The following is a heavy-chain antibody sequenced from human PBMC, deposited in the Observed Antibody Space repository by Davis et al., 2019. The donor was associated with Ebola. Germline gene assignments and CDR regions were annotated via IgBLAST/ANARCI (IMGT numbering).Heavy chain of an antibody. CDR3: ARHSNYYGARDKIDS. CDR2: IYPGDSDT. J-gene: IGHJ4*02. V-gene: IGHV5-51*01. CDR1: GYSFTSYW. Sequence: KVSCKGSGYSFTSYWIGWVRQMPGKGLEWMGIIYPGDSDTRYSPSFQGHVTMSADESISTAYLQWSSLRASDTAIYYCARHSNYYGARDKIDSWGQGTLVTVSS. D-gene: IGHD4-17*01.